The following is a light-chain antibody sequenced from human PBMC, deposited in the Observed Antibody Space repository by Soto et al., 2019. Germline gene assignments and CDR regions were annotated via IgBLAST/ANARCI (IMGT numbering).Light chain of an antibody. V-gene: IGKV3-20*01. CDR3: QQYGRSLPT. Sequence: NGLTQSPDILSLSPGERVTLSCRASQSIINSYLACYQQKPGQAPRVLIYGASNRATGTPDRFSGSGSGTDFTLTISRLQPEDFALYYCQQYGRSLPTFGRGTKLEIK. CDR1: QSIINSY. J-gene: IGKJ2*01. CDR2: GAS.